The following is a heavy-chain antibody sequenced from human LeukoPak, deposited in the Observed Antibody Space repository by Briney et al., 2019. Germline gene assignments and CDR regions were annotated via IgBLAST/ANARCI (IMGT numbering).Heavy chain of an antibody. CDR2: ISGSGGST. D-gene: IGHD3-22*01. CDR3: AKRGVVIRVILVGFHKEAYYFDS. V-gene: IGHV3-23*01. CDR1: GITLSNYG. Sequence: GGSLRLSCVVSGITLSNYGMSWVRQAPGKGLEWVACISGSGGSTNYADSVKGRFTISRDNPKNTLYLQMNSLRAEDTAVYFCAKRGVVIRVILVGFHKEAYYFDSWGQGALVTVSS. J-gene: IGHJ4*02.